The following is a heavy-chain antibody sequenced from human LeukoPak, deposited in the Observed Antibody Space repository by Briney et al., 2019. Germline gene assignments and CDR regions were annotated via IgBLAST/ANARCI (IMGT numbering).Heavy chain of an antibody. J-gene: IGHJ6*02. V-gene: IGHV3-21*01. CDR2: ISSSRSYI. Sequence: GGSLRLSCAASGFTFSSYSMNWVRQAPGKGLEWVSSISSSRSYIYYADSVKGRFTISRDNAKNSLYLQMNSLRAEDTAVYYCARDGVRPYGMDVWGQGTTVTVSS. D-gene: IGHD1-1*01. CDR3: ARDGVRPYGMDV. CDR1: GFTFSSYS.